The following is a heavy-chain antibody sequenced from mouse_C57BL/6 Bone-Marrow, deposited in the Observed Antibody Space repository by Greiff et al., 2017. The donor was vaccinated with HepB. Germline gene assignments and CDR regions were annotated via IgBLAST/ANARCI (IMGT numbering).Heavy chain of an antibody. CDR3: VREGYYGSMTGFAY. CDR1: GFTFNTYA. D-gene: IGHD1-1*01. Sequence: EVKLVESGGGLVQPKGSLKLSCAASGFTFNTYAMHWVRKAPGKGLEWVARIRSKSSNYATYYADSVKDRFTISRDDSQSMLYLQMNNLKTEDTAMYYCVREGYYGSMTGFAYWGQGTLVTVSA. V-gene: IGHV10-3*01. J-gene: IGHJ3*01. CDR2: IRSKSSNYAT.